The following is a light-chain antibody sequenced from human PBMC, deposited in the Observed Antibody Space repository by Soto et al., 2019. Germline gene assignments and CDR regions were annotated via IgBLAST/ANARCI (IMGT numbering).Light chain of an antibody. CDR2: DVT. J-gene: IGLJ2*01. CDR1: SSDVGAYNY. Sequence: QSALTQPASVSGSPGQSITISCTGTSSDVGAYNYVSWYQQHPGKAPKLMIYDVTNRPSGVSSRFSGSKSGNTASLTISGLQAKDEADYYCSSYTRSTTLVVFGGGTKVTVL. V-gene: IGLV2-14*01. CDR3: SSYTRSTTLVV.